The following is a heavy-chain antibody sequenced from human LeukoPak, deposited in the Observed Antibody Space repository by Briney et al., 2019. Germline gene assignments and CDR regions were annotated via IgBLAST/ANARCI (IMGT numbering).Heavy chain of an antibody. CDR3: ARHGTYYYGSGSYYWNWFDP. V-gene: IGHV4-34*01. J-gene: IGHJ5*02. CDR2: INHSGST. Sequence: GSLRLSRATSGFTFSDHYMTWIRQPPGKGLEWIGEINHSGSTNYNPSLKSRVTISVDTSKNQFSLKLSSVTAADTAVYYCARHGTYYYGSGSYYWNWFDPWGQGTLVTVSS. D-gene: IGHD3-10*01. CDR1: GFTFSDHY.